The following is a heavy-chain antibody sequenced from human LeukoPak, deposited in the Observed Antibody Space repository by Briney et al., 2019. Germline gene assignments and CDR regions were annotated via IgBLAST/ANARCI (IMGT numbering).Heavy chain of an antibody. CDR1: GGSISSYY. CDR2: IYYSGST. Sequence: SETLSLTCTVSGGSISSYYWSWIRQPPGKGLEWIAYIYYSGSTNYNPSLKSRVTISVDTSKNQFSLKLSSVTAADTAVYYCARVGLGVSSGYWGQGTLVTVSS. D-gene: IGHD3-22*01. CDR3: ARVGLGVSSGY. V-gene: IGHV4-59*01. J-gene: IGHJ4*02.